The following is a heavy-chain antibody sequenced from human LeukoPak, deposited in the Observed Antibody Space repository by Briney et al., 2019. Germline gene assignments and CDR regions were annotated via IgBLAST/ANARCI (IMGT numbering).Heavy chain of an antibody. CDR3: ARDIEPDGYNSGPFDY. V-gene: IGHV3-11*04. CDR2: ISSSGSTI. Sequence: TGGSLRLSCAASGFTFSDYYMSWIRQAPGQGLVWVSYISSSGSTIYYADSVKGRFTISRDNAKNSLYLQMNSLRAEDTAVYYCARDIEPDGYNSGPFDYWGQGTLVTVSS. CDR1: GFTFSDYY. J-gene: IGHJ4*02. D-gene: IGHD5-24*01.